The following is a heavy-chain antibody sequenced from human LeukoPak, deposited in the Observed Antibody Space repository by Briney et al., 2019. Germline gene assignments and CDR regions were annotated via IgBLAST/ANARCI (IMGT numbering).Heavy chain of an antibody. CDR3: ARDLGDYDSSGCDY. Sequence: ASVKVSCKASGYTFTSYGISWVRQAPGQGLEWMGWISAYNGNTNYAQKLQGRVTMTTDTSTSTAYMELRSLRSDDTAAYYCARDLGDYDSSGCDYWGQGTLVTVSS. J-gene: IGHJ4*02. CDR1: GYTFTSYG. CDR2: ISAYNGNT. V-gene: IGHV1-18*01. D-gene: IGHD3-22*01.